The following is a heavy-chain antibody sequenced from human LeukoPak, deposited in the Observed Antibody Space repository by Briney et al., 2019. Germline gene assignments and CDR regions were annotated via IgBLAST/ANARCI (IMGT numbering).Heavy chain of an antibody. Sequence: PSQTLSLTCTVSGGSISSGGYYWSWIRQHPGKGLEWIGYIYYSGSTYYNPSLKSRVTISVDTSKNQFSLKLSSVTAADTAVYYCARFASSGYHFFDYWGQGTLVTVSS. D-gene: IGHD3-22*01. CDR1: GGSISSGGYY. CDR2: IYYSGST. V-gene: IGHV4-31*03. CDR3: ARFASSGYHFFDY. J-gene: IGHJ4*02.